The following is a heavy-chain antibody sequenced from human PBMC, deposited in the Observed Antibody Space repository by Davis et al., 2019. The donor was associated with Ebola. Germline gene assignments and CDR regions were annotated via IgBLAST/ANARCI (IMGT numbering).Heavy chain of an antibody. Sequence: GESLKISCAASGFTVSSNHMSWVRQAPGKGLEWVSVIYDRSTAYADSVRGRFTISRDKSNNTLYLDMNSLRVDDTAVYYCATTQWLREFDNWGQGTLVTVSS. D-gene: IGHD6-19*01. J-gene: IGHJ4*02. V-gene: IGHV3-53*05. CDR1: GFTVSSNH. CDR3: ATTQWLREFDN. CDR2: IYDRST.